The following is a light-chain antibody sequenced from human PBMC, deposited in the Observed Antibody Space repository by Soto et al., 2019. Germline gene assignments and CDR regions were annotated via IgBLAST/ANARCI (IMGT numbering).Light chain of an antibody. J-gene: IGKJ1*01. CDR3: QQRYSTPPT. V-gene: IGKV1-39*01. CDR1: QSISSY. Sequence: QITQSPASLSASVGARVTITCRASQSISSYLNWYQQKPGKAPKLQIYAASSLQSGVPSRFSGSGSGTDFTITISSLKPEDFETDYCQQRYSTPPTFGQGTKVDI. CDR2: AAS.